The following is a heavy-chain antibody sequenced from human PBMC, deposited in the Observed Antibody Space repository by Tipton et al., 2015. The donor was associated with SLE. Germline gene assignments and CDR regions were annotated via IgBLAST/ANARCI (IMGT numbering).Heavy chain of an antibody. CDR1: GGTFSSCA. D-gene: IGHD1-1*01. Sequence: QVQLVQSGAEVKKPGSSVKVSCKASGGTFSSCAISWVRQAPGQGLEWMGGIIPIFGTANYAQKFQGRVTMTTDTSTSTAYMELRSLRSDDTAVYYCARCERGARWAGWFDPWGQGTLVTVSS. J-gene: IGHJ5*02. CDR3: ARCERGARWAGWFDP. V-gene: IGHV1-69*06. CDR2: IIPIFGTA.